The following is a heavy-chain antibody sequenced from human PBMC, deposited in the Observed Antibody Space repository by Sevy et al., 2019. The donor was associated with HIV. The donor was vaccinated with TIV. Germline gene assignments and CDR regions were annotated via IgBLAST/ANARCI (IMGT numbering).Heavy chain of an antibody. V-gene: IGHV3-23*01. CDR2: LSFACGRI. Sequence: GGSLRLSCVASGFTFSKYSMSWVRQTPGKGLEWASTLSFACGRINYADSVKSRFTMSRDDSRNTFYLQMDSLRAEDTAIYYCAREGCSKPHDYWGQGTLVTVSS. CDR1: GFTFSKYS. D-gene: IGHD2-2*01. CDR3: AREGCSKPHDY. J-gene: IGHJ4*02.